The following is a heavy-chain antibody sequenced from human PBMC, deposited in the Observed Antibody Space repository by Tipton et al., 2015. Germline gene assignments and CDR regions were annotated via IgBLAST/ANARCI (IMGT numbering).Heavy chain of an antibody. CDR2: IYYSGTT. CDR1: GGSISSSSYY. V-gene: IGHV4-39*07. CDR3: AGGIVGATQGPFDY. Sequence: LRLSCTVSGGSISSSSYYWGWIRQSPGKGLEWIGSIYYSGTTYYNPSLKSRVTISVDTSKNQFSLKLSSVTAADTAVYYCAGGIVGATQGPFDYWGQGTLVTVSS. D-gene: IGHD1-26*01. J-gene: IGHJ4*02.